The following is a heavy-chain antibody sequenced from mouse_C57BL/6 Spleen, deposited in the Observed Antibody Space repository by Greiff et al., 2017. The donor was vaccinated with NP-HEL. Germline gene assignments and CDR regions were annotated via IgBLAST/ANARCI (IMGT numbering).Heavy chain of an antibody. V-gene: IGHV1-15*01. J-gene: IGHJ4*01. CDR3: TRNYGGAMDC. CDR1: GYTFTDYE. CDR2: IDPETGGT. Sequence: QVQLQQSGAELVRPGASVTLSCKASGYTFTDYEMHWVKQTPVHGLEWIGAIDPETGGTAYNQKFKGKAILTADKSSSTAYMELRSLTSEDSAVYYCTRNYGGAMDCWGQGTSVTVTS. D-gene: IGHD1-1*01.